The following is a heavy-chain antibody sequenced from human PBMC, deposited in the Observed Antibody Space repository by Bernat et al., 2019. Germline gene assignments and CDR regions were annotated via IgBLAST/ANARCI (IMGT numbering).Heavy chain of an antibody. Sequence: EVQLVESGGGLVQPGGSLRLSCAASGFIFRNYWMHWVRQAPGKGLVWVSRINSDGSSTSYADSVKGRCTISRDTAGNTLYLQMNSLRAEDTAVYYCAGWSGYDYYHYYMDVWGKGTTVTVSS. CDR1: GFIFRNYW. CDR3: AGWSGYDYYHYYMDV. D-gene: IGHD5-12*01. CDR2: INSDGSST. J-gene: IGHJ6*03. V-gene: IGHV3-74*01.